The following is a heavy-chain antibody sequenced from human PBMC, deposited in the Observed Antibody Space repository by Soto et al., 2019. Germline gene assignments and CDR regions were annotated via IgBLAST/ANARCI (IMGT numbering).Heavy chain of an antibody. D-gene: IGHD2-2*02. Sequence: PSETLSLTCTVSGGSISSSSYYWGWIRQPPGKGLEWIGSIYYSGSTYYNPSLKSRVTISVDTSKNQFSLKLSSVTAADTAVYYCAKLDIVVVPAAIAPWDYYGMDVWGQGTTVTVSS. CDR2: IYYSGST. J-gene: IGHJ6*02. CDR1: GGSISSSSYY. CDR3: AKLDIVVVPAAIAPWDYYGMDV. V-gene: IGHV4-39*01.